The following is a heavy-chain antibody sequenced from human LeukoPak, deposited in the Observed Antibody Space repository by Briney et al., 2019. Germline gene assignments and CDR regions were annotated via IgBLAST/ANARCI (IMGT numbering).Heavy chain of an antibody. Sequence: GESLKISCKGFGYSFTTYWIGWVRQMPGKGLEWMGIIYPGDSDTRYSPSFQGQVTISADKSISTAYLQWSSLKASDTAMYFCARPASSSSLREAFDVWGQGTTVTVSS. CDR1: GYSFTTYW. J-gene: IGHJ3*01. D-gene: IGHD6-13*01. CDR3: ARPASSSSLREAFDV. CDR2: IYPGDSDT. V-gene: IGHV5-51*01.